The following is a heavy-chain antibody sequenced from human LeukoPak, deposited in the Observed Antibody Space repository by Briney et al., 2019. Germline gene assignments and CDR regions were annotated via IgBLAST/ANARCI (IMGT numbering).Heavy chain of an antibody. CDR3: ATRTSGSYYASFDY. CDR2: IYSGGTT. CDR1: GFTVSSNY. V-gene: IGHV3-53*01. Sequence: GGSLRLSCAASGFTVSSNYMSWVRQAPGKGLEWVSVIYSGGTTYYTDSVKGRFTISRDNSKNTLYLQMNSLRAEDTAVYYCATRTSGSYYASFDYWGQGTLVTVSS. D-gene: IGHD1-26*01. J-gene: IGHJ4*02.